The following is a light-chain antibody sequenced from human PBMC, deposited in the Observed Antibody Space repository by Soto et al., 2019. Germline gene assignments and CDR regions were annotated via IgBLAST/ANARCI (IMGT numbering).Light chain of an antibody. CDR1: QSVGTS. V-gene: IGKV3-11*01. CDR2: DAS. Sequence: EIVLTQSPATLSLSPGERATLACSASQSVGTSLAWFQQKPGQAPRLVIHDASNRATGIPARFSGSGSGTDFTLTISSLGPEDFAVYYCQQRSNWPPWTFGQGTKVEI. CDR3: QQRSNWPPWT. J-gene: IGKJ1*01.